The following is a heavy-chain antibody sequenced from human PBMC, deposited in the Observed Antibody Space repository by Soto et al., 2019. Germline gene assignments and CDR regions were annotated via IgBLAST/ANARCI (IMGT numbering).Heavy chain of an antibody. V-gene: IGHV3-33*01. CDR2: TWYDESHK. D-gene: IGHD1-1*01. CDR1: GFIFSTYG. Sequence: GGSLRLSCAASGFIFSTYGMHWVRQAPGKGLEWVAMTWYDESHKYYAGSVKGRFTISRDNSMNTLYLQMNSLRAEDTAVYYCATEYNADSAFDIWGQGTMVTVSS. CDR3: ATEYNADSAFDI. J-gene: IGHJ3*02.